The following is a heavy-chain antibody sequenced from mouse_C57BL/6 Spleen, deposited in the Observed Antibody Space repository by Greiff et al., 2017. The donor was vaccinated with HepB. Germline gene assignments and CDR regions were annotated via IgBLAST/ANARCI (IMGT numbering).Heavy chain of an antibody. J-gene: IGHJ2*01. CDR2: IDPSDSYT. CDR1: GYTFTSYW. Sequence: QVQLQQPGAELVMPGASVKLSCKASGYTFTSYWMHWVKQRPGQGLEWIGEIDPSDSYTNYNQKFKGKSTLTVDKSSSTAYMQLSSLTSEDSAVYYCARRHWDYFDYWGQGTTLTVSS. D-gene: IGHD4-1*01. V-gene: IGHV1-69*01. CDR3: ARRHWDYFDY.